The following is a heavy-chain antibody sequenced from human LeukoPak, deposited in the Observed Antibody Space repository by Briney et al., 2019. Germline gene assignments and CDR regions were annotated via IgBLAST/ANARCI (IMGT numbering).Heavy chain of an antibody. Sequence: SQTLSLTCAISGDSVSSNSAAWNWIRQSPSRSLEWLGRTYYRSKWYNDYAVSVKSQITINPDTSKNQFSLQLNSVTPEDTAVYYCAREGRGYSGYDSAFDYWGQGTLVTVSS. CDR2: TYYRSKWYN. CDR3: AREGRGYSGYDSAFDY. CDR1: GDSVSSNSAA. V-gene: IGHV6-1*01. J-gene: IGHJ4*02. D-gene: IGHD5-12*01.